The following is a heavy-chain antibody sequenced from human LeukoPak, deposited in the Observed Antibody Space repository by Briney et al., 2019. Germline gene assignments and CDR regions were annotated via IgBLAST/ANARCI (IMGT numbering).Heavy chain of an antibody. CDR3: ARQRYSGSYYGVQWDAFDI. CDR1: GGSISSSSYY. CDR2: IYYSGGT. V-gene: IGHV4-39*01. J-gene: IGHJ3*02. Sequence: SETLSLTCTVSGGSISSSSYYWGWIRQPPGKGLEWLGSIYYSGGTYYNPSLKSRVTISVDTSKNQFSLKLSSVTAADTAVFYRARQRYSGSYYGVQWDAFDIWGQGTMVTVS. D-gene: IGHD1-26*01.